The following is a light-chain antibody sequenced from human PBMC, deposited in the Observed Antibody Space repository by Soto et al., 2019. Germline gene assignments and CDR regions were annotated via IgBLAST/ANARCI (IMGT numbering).Light chain of an antibody. Sequence: DVQMTQSPSAMSASVGDRVTITCRASQDISRFVAWFQQKPGKAPERLIYDTSTLQVGVPSRFSGGGSGTEFTLAISGLQPEDFATYYCLQHNSYPYTFDQGTKLEIK. CDR1: QDISRF. J-gene: IGKJ2*01. CDR2: DTS. V-gene: IGKV1-17*03. CDR3: LQHNSYPYT.